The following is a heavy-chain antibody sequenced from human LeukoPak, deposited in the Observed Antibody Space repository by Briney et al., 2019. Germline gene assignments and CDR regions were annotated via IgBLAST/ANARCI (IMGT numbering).Heavy chain of an antibody. CDR1: GFTFSSYS. CDR3: AKGPRYSGSYFLDY. Sequence: GGSLRLSCAASGFTFSSYSMNWVRQAPGKGLEWVSSISSSSSYIYYADSVKGRFTISRDNAKNSLYLQMNSLRAEDTAVYYCAKGPRYSGSYFLDYWGQGTLVTVSS. J-gene: IGHJ4*02. D-gene: IGHD1-26*01. V-gene: IGHV3-21*04. CDR2: ISSSSSYI.